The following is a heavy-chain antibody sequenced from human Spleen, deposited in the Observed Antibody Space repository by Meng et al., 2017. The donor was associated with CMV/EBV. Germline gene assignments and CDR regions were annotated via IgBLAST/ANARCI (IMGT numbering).Heavy chain of an antibody. CDR2: INHSGST. CDR1: GGSFSGYY. D-gene: IGHD2-8*01. V-gene: IGHV4-34*01. CDR3: ARAQWRRDDAFDI. J-gene: IGHJ3*02. Sequence: SETLSLTCAVYGGSFSGYYWSWIRQPPGKGLEWIGEINHSGSTNYNPSLKSRVTISVDTSKNQFSLKLSSVTAADTAVYYCARAQWRRDDAFDIWGQGTMVTVSS.